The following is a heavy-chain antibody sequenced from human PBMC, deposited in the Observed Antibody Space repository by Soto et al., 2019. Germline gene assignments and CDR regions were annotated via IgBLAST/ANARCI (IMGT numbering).Heavy chain of an antibody. V-gene: IGHV3-7*02. CDR3: ARLSRGGTSPAYYFDY. Sequence: GGSLRLSCAASGFTFSNSWMTWVRQAPGRRLEWVANIKPDGSVIYYLDSVKGRFTVSRDNAKNAMHLQMNSLRVEDMAVYYCARLSRGGTSPAYYFDYWGQGALVTVSS. J-gene: IGHJ4*02. CDR1: GFTFSNSW. CDR2: IKPDGSVI.